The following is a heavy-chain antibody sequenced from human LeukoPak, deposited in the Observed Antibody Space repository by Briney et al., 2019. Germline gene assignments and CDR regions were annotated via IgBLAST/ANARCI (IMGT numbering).Heavy chain of an antibody. CDR1: GFTFSSYA. CDR2: ISYDGSSK. Sequence: GGSLRLSCAASGFTFSSYAMHWVRQAPGKGLEWVAVISYDGSSKYYADSVKGRFTISRDNSKNTLYLQMNSLRAEDTAVYYCARAIWFGELFDWFDPWGQGTLVTVSS. CDR3: ARAIWFGELFDWFDP. V-gene: IGHV3-30*04. D-gene: IGHD3-10*01. J-gene: IGHJ5*02.